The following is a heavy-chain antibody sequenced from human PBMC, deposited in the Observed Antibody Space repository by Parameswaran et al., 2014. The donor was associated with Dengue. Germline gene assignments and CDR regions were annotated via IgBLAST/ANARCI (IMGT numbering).Heavy chain of an antibody. Sequence: PGASVKVSCKASGGTFSRYAIGWLRQAPGQGLEWMGGFIPMIAIANYAQKFQGRVTITADTSTSTAYMELSSLTSEDTAVYFCARSSAPSRDDGYNYGYWGQGTRVTVSS. V-gene: IGHV1-69*10. J-gene: IGHJ4*02. CDR3: ARSSAPSRDDGYNYGY. CDR1: GGTFSRYA. D-gene: IGHD5-24*01. CDR2: FIPMIAIA.